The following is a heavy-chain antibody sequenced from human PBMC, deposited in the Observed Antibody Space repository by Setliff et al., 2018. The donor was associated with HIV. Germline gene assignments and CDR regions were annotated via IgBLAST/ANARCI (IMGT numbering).Heavy chain of an antibody. Sequence: SETLSLTCTVSGGSISSYYWAWIRQSAGKGLEWIGRMHSPGRITDYDPSLDFNPSLKSRLTLSIDTSKNQFSLKLSSVTAADTAIYYCARPRGEYSSYDAFDIWGQGTVVTVSS. CDR1: GGSISSYY. D-gene: IGHD4-4*01. CDR3: ARPRGEYSSYDAFDI. J-gene: IGHJ3*02. V-gene: IGHV4-4*07. CDR2: MHSPGRI.